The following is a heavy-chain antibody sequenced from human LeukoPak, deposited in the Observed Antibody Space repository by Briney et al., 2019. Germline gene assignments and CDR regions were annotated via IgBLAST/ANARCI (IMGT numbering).Heavy chain of an antibody. CDR1: GGSFSGYY. V-gene: IGHV4-34*01. CDR2: INHSGST. CDR3: ASGGGVYDSSGYYHVPDY. Sequence: MPSETLSLTCAVYGGSFSGYYWSWIRQPPGKGLEWIGEINHSGSTNYNPSLKSRVTISVDTSKNQFSLKLSSVTAADTAVYYCASGGGVYDSSGYYHVPDYWGQGTLVTVSS. D-gene: IGHD3-22*01. J-gene: IGHJ4*02.